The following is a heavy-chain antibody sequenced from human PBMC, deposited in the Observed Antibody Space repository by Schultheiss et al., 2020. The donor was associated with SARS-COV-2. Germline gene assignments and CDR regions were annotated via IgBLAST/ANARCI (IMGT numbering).Heavy chain of an antibody. CDR3: ARDLSYGMDV. Sequence: ASVKVSCKASGYTFTSYYMHWVRQAPGQGLEWMGWINPNSGGTNYAQKFQGWVTMTRDTSISTAYMELSRLRSEDTAVYYCARDLSYGMDVWGQGTTVTVSS. V-gene: IGHV1-2*04. CDR2: INPNSGGT. CDR1: GYTFTSYY. J-gene: IGHJ6*02.